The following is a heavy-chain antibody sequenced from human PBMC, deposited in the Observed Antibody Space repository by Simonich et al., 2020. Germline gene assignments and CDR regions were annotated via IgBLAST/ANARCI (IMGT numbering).Heavy chain of an antibody. V-gene: IGHV1-2*02. CDR3: ARGRLTGDKGAFDI. CDR1: GYTFTGYY. J-gene: IGHJ3*02. D-gene: IGHD7-27*01. CDR2: SNPKRGGT. Sequence: QVQLVQSGAEVKKPGASVKVSCKASGYTFTGYYMNWVRQAPGQGLEWNGWSNPKRGGTKYAQKFQGRGTMTRDTSISTAYMELSRLRSDDTAVYYCARGRLTGDKGAFDIWGQGTMVTVSS.